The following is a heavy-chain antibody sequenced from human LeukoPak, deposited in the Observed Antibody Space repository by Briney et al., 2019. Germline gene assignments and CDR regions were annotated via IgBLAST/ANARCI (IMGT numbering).Heavy chain of an antibody. CDR2: ISAYKGNT. J-gene: IGHJ6*02. CDR1: GYTFPSYG. Sequence: ASVKVSCKASGYTFPSYGISGVRQAPGQGREGRGWISAYKGNTNYAQKLKGRVTMTTDTSTSTAYMELRSLRSDDTAVYYCARGEGGGDYYYSGMDVWGQGTTVTVSS. V-gene: IGHV1-18*01. CDR3: ARGEGGGDYYYSGMDV. D-gene: IGHD2-21*01.